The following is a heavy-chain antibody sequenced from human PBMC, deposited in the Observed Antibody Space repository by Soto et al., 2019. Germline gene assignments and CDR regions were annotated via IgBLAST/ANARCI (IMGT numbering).Heavy chain of an antibody. CDR3: AKDRSTMRWFDP. V-gene: IGHV4-4*07. D-gene: IGHD1-1*01. CDR1: GASVRSYH. Sequence: ETLSLTCAVSGASVRSYHWSWIRQAAGKGLEWIGRVQMSGTTNYNPSLKTRVTMSLDTSKNEVSLRMTSVTAADTAVYFCAKDRSTMRWFDPWGQGILVTVSS. CDR2: VQMSGTT. J-gene: IGHJ5*02.